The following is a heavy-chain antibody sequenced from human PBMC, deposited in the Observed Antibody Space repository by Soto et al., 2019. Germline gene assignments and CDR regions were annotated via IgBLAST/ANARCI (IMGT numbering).Heavy chain of an antibody. V-gene: IGHV3-30*03. D-gene: IGHD3-16*01. CDR3: ADGPSHEAFGS. J-gene: IGHJ5*02. Sequence: AGGSLRLSCAASGFTFSSHNFHWVRQAPGKGLEWVAHSSYDGNRQYYADTVKGRFTISRDNSKNTLYLQMNSLSAEDTAVYYCADGPSHEAFGSWGPGTLVTVAS. CDR1: GFTFSSHN. CDR2: SSYDGNRQ.